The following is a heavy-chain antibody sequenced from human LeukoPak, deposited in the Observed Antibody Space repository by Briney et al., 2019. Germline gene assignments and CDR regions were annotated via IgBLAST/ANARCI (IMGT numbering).Heavy chain of an antibody. D-gene: IGHD6-13*01. Sequence: PGGSLRLSCAASGFTFSSYGMHWVRQAPGKGLEWVAFIRYDGSNKYYADSVKGRFTISRDNSKNTRYLQMNSLRAEDTAVYYCAKDERIAAAGTGDYFDYWGQGTLVTVSS. V-gene: IGHV3-30*02. J-gene: IGHJ4*02. CDR3: AKDERIAAAGTGDYFDY. CDR2: IRYDGSNK. CDR1: GFTFSSYG.